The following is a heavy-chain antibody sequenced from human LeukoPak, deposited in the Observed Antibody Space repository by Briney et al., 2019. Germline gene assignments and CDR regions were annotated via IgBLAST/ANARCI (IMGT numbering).Heavy chain of an antibody. CDR3: AREGRRYFDWLLSNWFDP. J-gene: IGHJ5*02. CDR2: INPNSGGT. CDR1: GYTFTGYY. Sequence: GASVKVSCKASGYTFTGYYMHWVRQAPGQGLEWMGRINPNSGGTNYAQKFQGRVTMTRDTSISTAYMELSRLRSDDTAAYYCAREGRRYFDWLLSNWFDPWGQGTLVTVSS. V-gene: IGHV1-2*06. D-gene: IGHD3-9*01.